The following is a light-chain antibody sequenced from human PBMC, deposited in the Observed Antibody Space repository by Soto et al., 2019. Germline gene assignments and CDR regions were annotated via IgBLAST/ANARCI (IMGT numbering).Light chain of an antibody. CDR3: QQYNNWPYT. V-gene: IGKV3-15*01. CDR2: GAS. CDR1: QSVSSN. Sequence: EIVMTQSPAALSVSPGDGATLSCRAGQSVSSNLAWYQQKPGQAPRLLIYGASTRATGIPARFSGSGSGTEFTLTISSLQSEDFQVYYCQQYNNWPYTFGQGTKLEIK. J-gene: IGKJ2*01.